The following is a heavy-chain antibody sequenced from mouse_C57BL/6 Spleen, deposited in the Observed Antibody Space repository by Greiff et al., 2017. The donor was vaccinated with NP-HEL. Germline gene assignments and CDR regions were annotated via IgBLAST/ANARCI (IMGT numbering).Heavy chain of an antibody. V-gene: IGHV1-69*01. J-gene: IGHJ2*01. CDR1: GYTFTSYW. CDR3: ARSGFYYSKSYFDY. D-gene: IGHD2-5*01. Sequence: VQLQQSGAELVMPGASVKLSCKASGYTFTSYWMHWVKQRPGQGLEWIGEIDPSDSYTNYNQKFKGKSTLTVDKSSSKAYMQLSRLTSEDSAVYYCARSGFYYSKSYFDYWGQGTTLTVSS. CDR2: IDPSDSYT.